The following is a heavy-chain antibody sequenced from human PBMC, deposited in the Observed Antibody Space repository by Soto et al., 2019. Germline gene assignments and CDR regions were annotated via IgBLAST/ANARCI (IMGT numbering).Heavy chain of an antibody. CDR2: IYPGDSDT. J-gene: IGHJ3*02. Sequence: GESLKISCKGSGYSFTSYWIGWVRQMPGRGLEWMGIIYPGDSDTRYSPSFQGQVTISADKSISTAYLQWSSLKASDTAMYYCARHVGDSGGLGVFDIWGKGTRVTVSS. D-gene: IGHD6-19*01. CDR1: GYSFTSYW. CDR3: ARHVGDSGGLGVFDI. V-gene: IGHV5-51*01.